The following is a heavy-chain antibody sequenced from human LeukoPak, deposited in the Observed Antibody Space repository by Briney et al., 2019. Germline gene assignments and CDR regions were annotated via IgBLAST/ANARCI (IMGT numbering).Heavy chain of an antibody. J-gene: IGHJ6*03. CDR2: ISWDGGST. CDR1: GFTFDDYA. V-gene: IGHV3-43D*03. Sequence: QTGGSLRLSCAASGFTFDDYAMHWVRQAPGNGLEWVSLISWDGGSTYYADSVKGRFTISRDNSKNSLYLQMNSLRAEDTALYYCAKDMDYGDPYYYMDVWGKGTTVTVSS. D-gene: IGHD4-17*01. CDR3: AKDMDYGDPYYYMDV.